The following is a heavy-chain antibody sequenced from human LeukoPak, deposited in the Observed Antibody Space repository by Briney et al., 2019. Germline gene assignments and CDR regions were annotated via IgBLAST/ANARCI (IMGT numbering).Heavy chain of an antibody. Sequence: GGSLRLSCAASGFTFSSYSMNWVRQAPGKGLEWFSYISSSSSTIYYADSVRGRFTISRDNAKNSLYLQMNSLRAEDTAVYYCARGSGSYSFNLLEFDPWGQGTLVSVSS. CDR3: ARGSGSYSFNLLEFDP. CDR2: ISSSSSTI. J-gene: IGHJ5*02. CDR1: GFTFSSYS. V-gene: IGHV3-48*01. D-gene: IGHD1-26*01.